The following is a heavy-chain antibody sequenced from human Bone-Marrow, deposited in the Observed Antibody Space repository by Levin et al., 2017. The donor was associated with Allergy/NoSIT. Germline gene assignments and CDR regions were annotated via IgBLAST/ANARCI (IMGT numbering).Heavy chain of an antibody. CDR1: GFTFSSYA. V-gene: IGHV3-23*01. CDR3: AKDGGEQQLIRDFDN. J-gene: IGHJ4*02. Sequence: QSGESLKISCAASGFTFSSYAMSWVRLAPGKGLEWVSGITGNGGSTYYVDSVKGRFTISRDNSNNTLYLQMNSLRAEDTAVYYCAKDGGEQQLIRDFDNWGQGTLVTVSS. CDR2: ITGNGGST. D-gene: IGHD6-13*01.